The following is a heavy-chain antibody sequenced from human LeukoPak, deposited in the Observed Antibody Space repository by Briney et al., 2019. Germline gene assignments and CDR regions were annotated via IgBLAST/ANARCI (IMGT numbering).Heavy chain of an antibody. V-gene: IGHV3-74*01. D-gene: IGHD2-8*01. CDR2: INSDGSTT. CDR1: GFTFSSYW. Sequence: GGSLRLSCAASGFTFSSYWMHWVRQAPGKGLVWVSRINSDGSTTNYADSVKGRFTISRDNAKNTLFLQMNSLRAEDTAVYYCAARYCSNGVCHFYWGQGTLVTVSP. J-gene: IGHJ4*02. CDR3: AARYCSNGVCHFY.